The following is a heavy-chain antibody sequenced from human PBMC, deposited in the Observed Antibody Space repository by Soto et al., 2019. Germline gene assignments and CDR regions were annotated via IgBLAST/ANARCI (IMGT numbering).Heavy chain of an antibody. V-gene: IGHV1-2*04. CDR1: GDTYTGNY. J-gene: IGHJ4*02. CDR2: INPNSGGT. D-gene: IGHD2-2*01. CDR3: ARDVSWSSTSCHHLYYFDY. Sequence: SVKVSCKASGDTYTGNYMHWVRQAPGQGLEWMGWINPNSGGTNYAQKFQGWVTMTRDTSISTAYMELSRLRSDDTAVYYCARDVSWSSTSCHHLYYFDYWGQGTLVTVS.